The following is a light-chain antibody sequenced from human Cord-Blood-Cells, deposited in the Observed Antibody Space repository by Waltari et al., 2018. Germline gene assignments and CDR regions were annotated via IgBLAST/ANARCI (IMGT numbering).Light chain of an antibody. J-gene: IGLJ3*02. Sequence: QSALTQPPSVSGSPGQSVTISCTGPSSDVGSYNRVSWYQQPPGTAPKLMIYEVSKRPSGVPDRFSGSKSGNTASLTISGLQAEDEADYYCSSYTSSSTWVFGGGTKLTVL. CDR1: SSDVGSYNR. CDR2: EVS. V-gene: IGLV2-18*02. CDR3: SSYTSSSTWV.